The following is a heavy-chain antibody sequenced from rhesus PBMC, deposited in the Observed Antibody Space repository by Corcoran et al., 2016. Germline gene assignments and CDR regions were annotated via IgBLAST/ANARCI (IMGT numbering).Heavy chain of an antibody. CDR1: GGLINNRY. CDR3: AKEEDYGNRGHRFDV. V-gene: IGHV4-169*01. CDR2: IYGSDSSP. Sequence: QLQLQESGPGLVKPSETLSLSCAVAGGLINNRYWSWIRRAPGEGLEWIGYIYGSDSSPKSNPSLESRVTLSVDTSKNQRSLRLSSVTAADTALDYCAKEEDYGNRGHRFDVWGPGVLITVSS. D-gene: IGHD4-35*01. J-gene: IGHJ5-1*01.